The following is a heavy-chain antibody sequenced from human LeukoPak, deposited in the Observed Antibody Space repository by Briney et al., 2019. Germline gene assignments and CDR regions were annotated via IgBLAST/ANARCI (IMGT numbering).Heavy chain of an antibody. CDR3: AHRKNYYDSSVFDY. V-gene: IGHV2-5*02. D-gene: IGHD3-22*01. CDR1: GFSLNTRGVG. Sequence: SGPTLVKPTQTLTLTCTFSGFSLNTRGVGVGWIRQPPGRALEWLALIYWDDDRRYSPSLKSRLTITKDTSKIQVVLTMTNMDPVDTATYYCAHRKNYYDSSVFDYWGQGTLVTVSS. J-gene: IGHJ4*02. CDR2: IYWDDDR.